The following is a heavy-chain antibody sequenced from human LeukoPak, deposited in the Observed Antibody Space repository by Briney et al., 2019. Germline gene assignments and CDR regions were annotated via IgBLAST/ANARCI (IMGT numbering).Heavy chain of an antibody. CDR3: ARGGSVDIVSAGGPYDY. D-gene: IGHD5/OR15-5a*01. CDR1: GGSFSGYY. J-gene: IGHJ4*02. V-gene: IGHV4-34*01. CDR2: INHSGST. Sequence: SETLSLTCAVYGGSFSGYYWSWIRQPPGKGLEWIGEINHSGSTNYNPSLKSRVTISVDTSKNQFSLKLSSVTAADTAVYYCARGGSVDIVSAGGPYDYWGQGTLVTVSS.